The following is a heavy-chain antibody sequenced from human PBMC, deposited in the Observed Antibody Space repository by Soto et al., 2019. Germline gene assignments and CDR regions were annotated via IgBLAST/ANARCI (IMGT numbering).Heavy chain of an antibody. V-gene: IGHV1-46*01. CDR3: ARDKGWELPTNPGGFDY. CDR2: INPSGGST. J-gene: IGHJ4*02. Sequence: ASVKVSCKASGYTFTSYYMHWVRQAPGQGLEWMGIINPSGGSTSYAQKFQGRVTMTRDTSTSTVYMELSSLRSEDTAVYYCARDKGWELPTNPGGFDYWGQGTLVTVSS. CDR1: GYTFTSYY. D-gene: IGHD1-26*01.